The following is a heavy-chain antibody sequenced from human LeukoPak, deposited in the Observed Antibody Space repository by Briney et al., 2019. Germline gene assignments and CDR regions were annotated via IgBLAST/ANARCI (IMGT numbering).Heavy chain of an antibody. D-gene: IGHD2-2*01. CDR1: GDSISSYY. V-gene: IGHV4-4*07. CDR3: ARVVPAAIRISGFDP. J-gene: IGHJ5*02. CDR2: IHPSGST. Sequence: SETLSLTCTVSGDSISSYYWSWIRQPAGKGLEWIGRIHPSGSTNYNPSLKSRVTISVDTSKNQFSLKLSSVTAADTAVYYCARVVPAAIRISGFDPWGQGTLVTVSS.